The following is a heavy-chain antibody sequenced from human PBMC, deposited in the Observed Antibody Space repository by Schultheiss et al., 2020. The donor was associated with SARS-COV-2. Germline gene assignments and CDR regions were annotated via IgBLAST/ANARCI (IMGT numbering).Heavy chain of an antibody. D-gene: IGHD2-21*02. Sequence: GGSLRLSCAASGFTFTGQAMHWVRQAPGKGLEWVTVISNDASRKFYADSVKDRFTISRDNANNILYLQMDSLRPEDTAVYYCARGTTVTAVGYWGQGTLVTVSS. CDR3: ARGTTVTAVGY. V-gene: IGHV3-30-3*01. CDR2: ISNDASRK. CDR1: GFTFTGQA. J-gene: IGHJ4*02.